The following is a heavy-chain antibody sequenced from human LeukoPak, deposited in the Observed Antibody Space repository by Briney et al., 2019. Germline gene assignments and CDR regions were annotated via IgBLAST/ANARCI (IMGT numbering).Heavy chain of an antibody. V-gene: IGHV3-33*01. CDR3: ARGWAAAGFDY. CDR2: IWYDGSNT. J-gene: IGHJ4*02. D-gene: IGHD6-13*01. Sequence: PGRSLRLSCAASGFSFSSYGMHWVRQAPGKGLEWVAVIWYDGSNTYFADSVKGRFTISRDNAKNSLYLQMNSLRAEDTAVYYCARGWAAAGFDYWGQGTLVTVSS. CDR1: GFSFSSYG.